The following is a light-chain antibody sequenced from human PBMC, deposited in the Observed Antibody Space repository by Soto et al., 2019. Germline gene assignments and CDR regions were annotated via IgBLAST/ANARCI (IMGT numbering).Light chain of an antibody. CDR2: TTN. CDR1: SSNIGRNY. CDR3: AAWDERLSGFYV. Sequence: SVLTQPSSASETPVQRVTISCSGSSSNIGRNYVHWYQHLPGTAPQLTIYTTNPRPPGVPDRSSGSNSGTSASMAISGPPCEDEPDYYCAAWDERLSGFYVFGNGTKATVL. V-gene: IGLV1-47*01. J-gene: IGLJ1*01.